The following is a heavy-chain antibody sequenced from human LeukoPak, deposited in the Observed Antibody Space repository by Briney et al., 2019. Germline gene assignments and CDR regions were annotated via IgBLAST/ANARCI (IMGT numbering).Heavy chain of an antibody. D-gene: IGHD6-13*01. J-gene: IGHJ4*02. CDR3: ARGSSSSPSRSRFEY. Sequence: PGTSLRLSCAASGFTFSDYAMHWVRQAPGKGLEWVAVISYDGSNKYYADSVKGRFTISRDNSKSTLFLQMNSMRAEDTAVYYCARGSSSSPSRSRFEYWGQGTMVTVSS. CDR1: GFTFSDYA. V-gene: IGHV3-30*04. CDR2: ISYDGSNK.